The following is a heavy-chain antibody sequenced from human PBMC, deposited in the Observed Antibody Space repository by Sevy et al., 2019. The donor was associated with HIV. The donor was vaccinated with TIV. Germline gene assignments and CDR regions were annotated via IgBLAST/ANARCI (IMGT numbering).Heavy chain of an antibody. D-gene: IGHD3-3*01. CDR1: GFSISGYG. CDR3: TRDKTILEGRYGMDV. Sequence: GGSLRLSCAASGFSISGYGMHWVRQAPGKGLEWVSFISSGSGYIYYADSVKGRFTISRDNAKNSLYLQMNSLRAEDTAMYYCTRDKTILEGRYGMDVWGQGTTVTVSS. J-gene: IGHJ6*02. V-gene: IGHV3-21*01. CDR2: ISSGSGYI.